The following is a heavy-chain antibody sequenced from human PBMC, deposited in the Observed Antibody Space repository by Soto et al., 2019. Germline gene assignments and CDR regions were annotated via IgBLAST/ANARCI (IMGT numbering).Heavy chain of an antibody. Sequence: GGSLRLSCAASGFTFSSYSMNWVRQAPGKGLEWVSSISSSSSYIYYADSVKGRFTISRDNAKNSLYLQMNSLRAEDTAVYYCARAEVNRYSNYGFDYWGQGTLVTVSS. J-gene: IGHJ4*02. D-gene: IGHD4-4*01. V-gene: IGHV3-21*01. CDR2: ISSSSSYI. CDR3: ARAEVNRYSNYGFDY. CDR1: GFTFSSYS.